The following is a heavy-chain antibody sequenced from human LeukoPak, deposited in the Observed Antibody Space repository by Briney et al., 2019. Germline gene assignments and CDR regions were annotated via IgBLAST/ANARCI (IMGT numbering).Heavy chain of an antibody. V-gene: IGHV4-59*01. CDR2: ISYSGST. CDR1: GGSISSYY. Sequence: SETLSLTCTVSGGSISSYYWSWIRQPPGKGLEWIGYISYSGSTKYNPSLKSRVTISVDTSKNQFSLKLSSVTAADAAVYYCAREYGSGTYYNFDYWGQGTLVTVSS. J-gene: IGHJ4*02. D-gene: IGHD3-10*01. CDR3: AREYGSGTYYNFDY.